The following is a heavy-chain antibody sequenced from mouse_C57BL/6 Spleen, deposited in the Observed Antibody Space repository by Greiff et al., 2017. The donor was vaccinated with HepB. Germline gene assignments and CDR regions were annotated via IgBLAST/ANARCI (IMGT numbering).Heavy chain of an antibody. Sequence: QVQLQQSGAELVKPGASVKISCKASGYAFSSYWMNWVKQRPGKGLEWIGQIYPGDGDTNYNGKFKGKATLTADKSSSTAYMQLSSLTSEDSAVYFCARSSNYVWYFDVWGTGTTVTVSS. J-gene: IGHJ1*03. CDR1: GYAFSSYW. V-gene: IGHV1-80*01. CDR2: IYPGDGDT. D-gene: IGHD2-5*01. CDR3: ARSSNYVWYFDV.